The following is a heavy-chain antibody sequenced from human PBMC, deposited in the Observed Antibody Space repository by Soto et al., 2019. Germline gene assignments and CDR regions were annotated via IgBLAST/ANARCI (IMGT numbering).Heavy chain of an antibody. J-gene: IGHJ5*02. Sequence: QVQLVQSGPEVKKPGASVKVSCKASGYTFSIYGISWVRQAPGQGLEWMGWISAYNGNTNYAQNLQGRVTMTTDTAPSTAYRELRSLRSDDTAVYYCAGDRYCSSTSCYSQTDWFDPWGQGTLVTVSS. V-gene: IGHV1-18*01. CDR2: ISAYNGNT. CDR3: AGDRYCSSTSCYSQTDWFDP. CDR1: GYTFSIYG. D-gene: IGHD2-2*01.